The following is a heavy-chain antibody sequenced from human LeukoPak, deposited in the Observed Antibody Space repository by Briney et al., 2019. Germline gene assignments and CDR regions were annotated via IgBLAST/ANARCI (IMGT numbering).Heavy chain of an antibody. CDR3: ARTGLPSITVAGYFDY. CDR2: LWYDGSNK. D-gene: IGHD6-19*01. CDR1: GFTFSRYA. J-gene: IGHJ4*02. V-gene: IGHV3-33*01. Sequence: GGSLRLSCAASGFTFSRYAMHWVRQAPGKGLEWVAVLWYDGSNKYYADSVKGRFTISRDNSKNTLYVQMNSLRAEDTAVYYCARTGLPSITVAGYFDYWGQGTLVTVSS.